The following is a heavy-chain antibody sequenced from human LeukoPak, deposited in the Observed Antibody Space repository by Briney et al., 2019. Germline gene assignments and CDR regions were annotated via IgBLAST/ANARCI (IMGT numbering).Heavy chain of an antibody. V-gene: IGHV3-21*01. CDR1: GFTFISYS. D-gene: IGHD1-26*01. CDR3: ARDRYSGSYLDY. Sequence: GGSLRLSCAASGFTFISYSMNWVRQAPGKGLEWVSSISSSSSYIYYADSVKGRFTISRDNAKNSLYLQMNSLRAEDTAVYYCARDRYSGSYLDYWGQGTLVTVSS. J-gene: IGHJ4*02. CDR2: ISSSSSYI.